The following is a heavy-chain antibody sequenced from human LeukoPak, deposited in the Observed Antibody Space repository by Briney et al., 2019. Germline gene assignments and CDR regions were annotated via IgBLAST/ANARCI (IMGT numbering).Heavy chain of an antibody. J-gene: IGHJ6*03. Sequence: AGGSVRLSCAASGFTFSSYAMSWVRQAPGKGLEWVSAISGSGGSTYYADSVKGRFTISRDNSKSTLYLQMNSLRAEDTAVYYCAKDYSNYDPYYYYYYMDVWGKGTTVTVSS. CDR3: AKDYSNYDPYYYYYYMDV. V-gene: IGHV3-23*01. CDR2: ISGSGGST. CDR1: GFTFSSYA. D-gene: IGHD4-11*01.